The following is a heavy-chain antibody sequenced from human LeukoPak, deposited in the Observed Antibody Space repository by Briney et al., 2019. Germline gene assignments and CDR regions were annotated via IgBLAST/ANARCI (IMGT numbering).Heavy chain of an antibody. CDR1: GGSFSGYY. J-gene: IGHJ4*02. Sequence: SDTLSLTCAVTGGSFSGYYWSWIRQPPGKGLEWIGEINHSGSTNYNPSLKSRVTISVDTSKNQFSLKLSSVTAADTAVYYCARALAVAGPRDYWGQGTLVTVSS. V-gene: IGHV4-34*01. CDR3: ARALAVAGPRDY. CDR2: INHSGST. D-gene: IGHD6-19*01.